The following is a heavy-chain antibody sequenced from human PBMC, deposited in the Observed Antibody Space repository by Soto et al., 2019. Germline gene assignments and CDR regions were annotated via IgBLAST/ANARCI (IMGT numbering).Heavy chain of an antibody. V-gene: IGHV5-51*01. Sequence: PGESLKISCKGSGYSFTNYWIGWVRQMPGKGLEWMGIIYPGDSDTRYSPSFQGQVTISADKSISTAYLQWSSLKASDTALYYCARLELEHNYYYGMDVRGQGTTVTVSS. D-gene: IGHD1-1*01. CDR3: ARLELEHNYYYGMDV. J-gene: IGHJ6*02. CDR1: GYSFTNYW. CDR2: IYPGDSDT.